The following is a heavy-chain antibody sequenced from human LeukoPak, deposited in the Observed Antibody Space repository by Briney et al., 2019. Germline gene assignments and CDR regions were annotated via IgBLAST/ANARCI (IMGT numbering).Heavy chain of an antibody. J-gene: IGHJ4*02. CDR3: ARVGLSPFDY. CDR1: GFSFSRYA. Sequence: PGGSLRLSCAASGFSFSRYAMHWVRKAPGKGLEWVAVISSEGSEQLYADSVKGRFTISRDNARNTLYLQMNSLRAEDTALYYCARVGLSPFDYWGQGTLVTVSS. V-gene: IGHV3-33*08. D-gene: IGHD2/OR15-2a*01. CDR2: ISSEGSEQ.